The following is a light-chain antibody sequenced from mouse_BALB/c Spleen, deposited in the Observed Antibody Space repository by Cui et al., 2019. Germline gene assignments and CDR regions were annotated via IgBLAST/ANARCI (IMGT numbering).Light chain of an antibody. J-gene: IGKJ4*01. Sequence: QIVLTQSPAIMSASPGEKVTITCSASSSVSYMHWFQQEPGTSPKLWIYSTSNLASGVPARFSGSGSGTSYSLTISRMEAEDAATYYCQQRSSYLTFGSGTKLEIK. V-gene: IGKV4-57*01. CDR3: QQRSSYLT. CDR1: SSVSY. CDR2: STS.